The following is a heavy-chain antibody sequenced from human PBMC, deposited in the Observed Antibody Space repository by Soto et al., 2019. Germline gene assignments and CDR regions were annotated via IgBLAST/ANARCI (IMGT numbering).Heavy chain of an antibody. CDR3: AKDSCYCTHTRCHCWVVVFDS. Sequence: QVQLVESGGGVVQPGSSLRLSCAASGFTFRNYVMHWVRQAPGKGLEWVAVIGYDGSNIHYADSVKGRFTISRDNSKNTLYLQMNSLRAEDTAVYYSAKDSCYCTHTRCHCWVVVFDSWGQGSLVTVSS. D-gene: IGHD2-2*01. V-gene: IGHV3-30*18. J-gene: IGHJ4*02. CDR1: GFTFRNYV. CDR2: IGYDGSNI.